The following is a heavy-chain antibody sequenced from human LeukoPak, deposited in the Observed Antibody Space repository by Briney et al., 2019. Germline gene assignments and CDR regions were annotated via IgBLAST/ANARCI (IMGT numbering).Heavy chain of an antibody. D-gene: IGHD3-22*01. Sequence: SGPTLVKPTQTLTLTCTFSGFSLSTSGVGVGWIRQPPGKALEGLALIYWDDDKRYSPSLKSRLTITKDTSKNQVALTMTNMDPVDTATYYCAHLHTYYYDSSGYYRLSYYFDYWGQGTLVTVSS. J-gene: IGHJ4*02. CDR1: GFSLSTSGVG. CDR2: IYWDDDK. V-gene: IGHV2-5*02. CDR3: AHLHTYYYDSSGYYRLSYYFDY.